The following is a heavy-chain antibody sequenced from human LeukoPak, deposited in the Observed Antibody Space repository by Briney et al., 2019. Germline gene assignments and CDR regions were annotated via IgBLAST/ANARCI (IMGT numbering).Heavy chain of an antibody. CDR2: ISGSGGTA. J-gene: IGHJ4*02. CDR3: AKAPMEDSWYIHFDF. V-gene: IGHV3-23*01. Sequence: GGSLRLSCAASGFTFSIYAMSWVRQAPGKGLEWVSAISGSGGTAYYADSVKGRFTISRDNSKNTLYLQINSLRVEDTAIYYCAKAPMEDSWYIHFDFWGQGTLVTVSS. D-gene: IGHD6-13*01. CDR1: GFTFSIYA.